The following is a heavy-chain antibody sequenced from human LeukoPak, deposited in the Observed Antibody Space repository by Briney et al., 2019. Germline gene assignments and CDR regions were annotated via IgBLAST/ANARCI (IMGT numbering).Heavy chain of an antibody. CDR2: IYTSGST. CDR1: GGSISSYY. CDR3: ARDTAGYCSGGSRYPNWFDP. J-gene: IGHJ5*02. Sequence: SETLSLTCTVSGGSISSYYWSWIRQPAGKGLEWIGRIYTSGSTNYSPSLKSRVTISVDKSKNQFSLKLSSVTAADTAVYYCARDTAGYCSGGSRYPNWFDPWGQGTLVTVSS. D-gene: IGHD2-15*01. V-gene: IGHV4-4*07.